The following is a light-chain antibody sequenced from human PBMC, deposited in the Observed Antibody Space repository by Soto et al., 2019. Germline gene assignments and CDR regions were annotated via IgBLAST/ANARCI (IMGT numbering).Light chain of an antibody. CDR2: EVS. CDR3: SAYTTSIALYV. Sequence: SVLTPPPPPSRAPGQSVPTSPPGTPSDVGGYNYVSWYQQHPGKAPKLMIYEVSERPSGVPDRFSGSKSSNTASLTVSGLQAEDEADYYCSAYTTSIALYVFGAGTKVTVL. J-gene: IGLJ1*01. V-gene: IGLV2-8*01. CDR1: PSDVGGYNY.